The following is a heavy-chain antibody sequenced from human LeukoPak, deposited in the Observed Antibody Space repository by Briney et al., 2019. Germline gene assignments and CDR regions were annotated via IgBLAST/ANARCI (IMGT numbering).Heavy chain of an antibody. CDR3: ARGCSGGSCYPFDY. D-gene: IGHD2-15*01. CDR2: IYYSGST. Sequence: SETLSLTCTVSGGSISSSSYYWGWIRQPPGKGLEWIGSIYYSGSTYYNPSLKSRVTISVDTSKIQFSLKLSSVTAADTAVYYCARGCSGGSCYPFDYWGQGTLVTVSS. V-gene: IGHV4-39*01. CDR1: GGSISSSSYY. J-gene: IGHJ4*02.